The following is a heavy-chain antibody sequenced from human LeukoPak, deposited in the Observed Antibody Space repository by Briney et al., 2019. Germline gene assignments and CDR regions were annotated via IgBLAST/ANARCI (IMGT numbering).Heavy chain of an antibody. CDR3: AKDYYYDSSGYTHFDY. Sequence: GGSLRLSCAASGFTFDDYAMHWVRQARGKGLEWVSGISWNSGSIGYADSVKGRFTISRDNANNSLYLQMNSLRAEDTALYYCAKDYYYDSSGYTHFDYWGQGTLVTVSS. CDR1: GFTFDDYA. J-gene: IGHJ4*02. D-gene: IGHD3-22*01. V-gene: IGHV3-9*01. CDR2: ISWNSGSI.